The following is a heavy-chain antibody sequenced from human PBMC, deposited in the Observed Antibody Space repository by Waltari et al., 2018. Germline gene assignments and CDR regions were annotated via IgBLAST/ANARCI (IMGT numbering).Heavy chain of an antibody. CDR1: GYSFSYYV. Sequence: EVQLVQSGAEVKKPGEPLKISCKGPGYSFSYYVIAWVRQRPGKGLEWMGIIYPDDSDTIYSPSLQGQVTISADKSISSAYLQWSSLKASDTATYYCARGGSSSNSGAFDIWGQGTMVTVSS. D-gene: IGHD6-6*01. J-gene: IGHJ3*02. CDR3: ARGGSSSNSGAFDI. V-gene: IGHV5-51*01. CDR2: IYPDDSDT.